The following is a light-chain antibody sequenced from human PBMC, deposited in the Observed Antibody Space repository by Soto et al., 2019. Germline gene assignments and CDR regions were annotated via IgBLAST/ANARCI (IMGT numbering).Light chain of an antibody. J-gene: IGKJ1*01. CDR2: DAS. Sequence: EIVLTQSPATLSLSPGERATLSCRASQSVSSYLAWYQQKPGQAPRLLIYDASNRATGIPARFSGSGSGTDFTLTISSLEPEDFAVYYCQQRSNSFWTFGQGTKVEIK. V-gene: IGKV3-11*01. CDR1: QSVSSY. CDR3: QQRSNSFWT.